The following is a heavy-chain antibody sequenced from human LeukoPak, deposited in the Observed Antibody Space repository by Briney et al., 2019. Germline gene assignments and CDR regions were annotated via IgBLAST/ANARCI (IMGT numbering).Heavy chain of an antibody. V-gene: IGHV3-64*01. CDR1: GFTFSSYA. CDR2: ISSNGGST. Sequence: GGSLRLSCAASGFTFSSYAMHLVRQAPGKGLEYVSAISSNGGSTYYANSVKGRFTISRDNSKNTLYLQMGSLRAEDMAVYYCARGIVVVPAAMGYYFDYWGQGTLVTVSS. J-gene: IGHJ4*02. CDR3: ARGIVVVPAAMGYYFDY. D-gene: IGHD2-2*01.